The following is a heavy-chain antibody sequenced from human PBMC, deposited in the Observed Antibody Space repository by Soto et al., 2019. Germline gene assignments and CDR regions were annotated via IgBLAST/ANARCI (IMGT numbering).Heavy chain of an antibody. CDR3: ARGQHQLVTPDAFDI. J-gene: IGHJ3*02. D-gene: IGHD6-13*01. CDR1: GGSFSGYY. Sequence: SETLSLTCAVYGGSFSGYYWSWIRQPPGKGLEWIGEINHSGSTNYNPSLKSRVTISVDTSKNQFSLKLSSVTAADTAVYYCARGQHQLVTPDAFDIWGQGTMVTVSS. V-gene: IGHV4-34*01. CDR2: INHSGST.